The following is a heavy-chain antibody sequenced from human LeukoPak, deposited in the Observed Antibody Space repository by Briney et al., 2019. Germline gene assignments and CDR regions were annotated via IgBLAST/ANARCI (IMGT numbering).Heavy chain of an antibody. Sequence: SETLSLTCTVSGGSISSYYWSWIRQPPGKGLEWIGYIYTSGSTNYNPSLKSRVTISVDTSKNQFSLKLSSVTVADTAVYYCARGSRCSGGSCYAYYYYYMDVWGKGTTVTVSS. D-gene: IGHD2-15*01. V-gene: IGHV4-4*09. CDR3: ARGSRCSGGSCYAYYYYYMDV. CDR1: GGSISSYY. CDR2: IYTSGST. J-gene: IGHJ6*03.